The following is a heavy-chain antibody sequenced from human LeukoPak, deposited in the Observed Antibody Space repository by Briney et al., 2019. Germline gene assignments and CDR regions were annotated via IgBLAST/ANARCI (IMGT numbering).Heavy chain of an antibody. D-gene: IGHD6-19*01. J-gene: IGHJ4*02. CDR3: ARVSDISVAAYFDY. V-gene: IGHV3-20*04. Sequence: LTGGSLRLSCAASGFTFDDYGRSWVRQAPGKGLEWVSPINWNGGSTGYADSVKGRFTISRDNAKNSLYLQMNSLRAEDTALYYCARVSDISVAAYFDYWGQGTLVTVSS. CDR1: GFTFDDYG. CDR2: INWNGGST.